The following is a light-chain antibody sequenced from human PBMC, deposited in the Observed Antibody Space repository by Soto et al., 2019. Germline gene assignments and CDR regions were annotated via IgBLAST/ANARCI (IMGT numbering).Light chain of an antibody. CDR1: QSISIY. J-gene: IGKJ5*01. Sequence: EIVLTQSPATLSLSPGERATLSCRAGQSISIYLAWYQQKPGQAPRLLIYDASNRATGIPARFSGSGSGTDFTLTISSLEPEDFAVYYCQQRSNWPPEITFGQGTRLEIK. V-gene: IGKV3-11*01. CDR3: QQRSNWPPEIT. CDR2: DAS.